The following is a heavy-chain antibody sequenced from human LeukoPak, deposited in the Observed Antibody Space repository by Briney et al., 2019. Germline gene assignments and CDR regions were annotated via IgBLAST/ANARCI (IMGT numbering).Heavy chain of an antibody. D-gene: IGHD6-19*01. CDR2: ISWNSGSI. Sequence: GGSLRLSCAASGFTFDDYAMHWVRQAPGKGLEWVSGISWNSGSIGYADSVKGRFTISRDNAKNSLYLQMNSLRAEDTALYYCAKAFSSGWYRPIDYWGQGTLVTVSS. J-gene: IGHJ4*02. CDR1: GFTFDDYA. CDR3: AKAFSSGWYRPIDY. V-gene: IGHV3-9*01.